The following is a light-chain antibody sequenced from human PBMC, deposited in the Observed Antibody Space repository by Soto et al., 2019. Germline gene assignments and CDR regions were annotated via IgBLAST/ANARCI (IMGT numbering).Light chain of an antibody. CDR2: DAS. J-gene: IGKJ1*01. CDR3: QQFANWTAT. CDR1: QSVSKN. V-gene: IGKV3-15*01. Sequence: EIVMTHSPATLSVSPGERATLSCRASQSVSKNVAWYQQKPGQAPRLLSYDASSMATGIPARFSGSGSWTEFTLTISSLKSEDFAVYFCQQFANWTATVGQGTKVEIK.